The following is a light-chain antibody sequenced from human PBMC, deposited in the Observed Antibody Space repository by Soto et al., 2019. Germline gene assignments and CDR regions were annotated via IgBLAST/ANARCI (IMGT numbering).Light chain of an antibody. Sequence: QSALTQPASVSGSPGQSITISCTGTSSDVGAYDFVSLYQQHPDKAPKLMIYEVSNRPSGVSNRFSVSKSVNTATLTISGLQAEDEADYYCSSYTSSSTRVFGTGTKLTVL. V-gene: IGLV2-14*03. J-gene: IGLJ1*01. CDR3: SSYTSSSTRV. CDR2: EVS. CDR1: SSDVGAYDF.